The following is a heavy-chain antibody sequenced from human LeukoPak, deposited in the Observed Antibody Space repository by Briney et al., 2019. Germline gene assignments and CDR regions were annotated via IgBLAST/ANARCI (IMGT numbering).Heavy chain of an antibody. Sequence: GASVKVSCKAFGYTFTGYWMHWVRQAPGQGLEWMGWINPNSGGTNYAQKFQGRVTMTRDTSISTAYMELRSLRSDDTAVYYCARDLGYSYGLNYWGQGTLVTVSS. V-gene: IGHV1-2*02. D-gene: IGHD5-18*01. CDR2: INPNSGGT. CDR3: ARDLGYSYGLNY. J-gene: IGHJ4*02. CDR1: GYTFTGYW.